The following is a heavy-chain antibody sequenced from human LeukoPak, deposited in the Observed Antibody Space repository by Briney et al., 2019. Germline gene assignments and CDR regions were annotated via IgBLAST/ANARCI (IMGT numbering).Heavy chain of an antibody. CDR2: INRSGST. J-gene: IGHJ4*02. V-gene: IGHV4-34*01. Sequence: SETLSLTCAVYGGSFSGYYWSWIRQPPGKGLEWIGEINRSGSTNYNPSLKSRVTISVDTSKNQFSLKLSSVTAADTAVYYCARGQRLSHYYDSSGYEYWGQGTLVTVSS. CDR3: ARGQRLSHYYDSSGYEY. D-gene: IGHD3-22*01. CDR1: GGSFSGYY.